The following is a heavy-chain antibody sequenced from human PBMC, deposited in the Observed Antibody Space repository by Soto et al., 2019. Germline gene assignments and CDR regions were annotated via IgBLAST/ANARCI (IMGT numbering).Heavy chain of an antibody. Sequence: VQLVESGGGVVQPGRSLRLSCAASGFTFSSYAMHWVRQAPGKGLEWVAVISCDGSNKYYADSVKGRFTISRDDSKNPLYLKMNRLRAEETAVYYCASSSDYYGSGKFDPWGQGTLVTVFS. V-gene: IGHV3-30-3*01. D-gene: IGHD3-10*01. J-gene: IGHJ5*02. CDR1: GFTFSSYA. CDR2: ISCDGSNK. CDR3: ASSSDYYGSGKFDP.